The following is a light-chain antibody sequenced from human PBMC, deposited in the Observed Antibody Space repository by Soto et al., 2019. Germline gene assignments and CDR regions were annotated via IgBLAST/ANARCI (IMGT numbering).Light chain of an antibody. V-gene: IGLV2-11*01. J-gene: IGLJ2*01. CDR1: SSDVGGYNY. CDR2: DVT. CDR3: CSYAGKFPRVI. Sequence: QSALTQPRSVSGSPGQSVTISCTGTSSDVGGYNYVSWYQQNPGKAPKLMIYDVTKRPSGVPDRFSGSKSGNTASLTISGLQAEDEADYYCCSYAGKFPRVIFGGGTKLTVL.